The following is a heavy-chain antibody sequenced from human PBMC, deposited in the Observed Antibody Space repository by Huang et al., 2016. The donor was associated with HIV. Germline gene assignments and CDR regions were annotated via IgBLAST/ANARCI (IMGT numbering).Heavy chain of an antibody. D-gene: IGHD6-25*01. CDR3: ARGIAAGDY. J-gene: IGHJ4*02. CDR2: INAGNGNT. V-gene: IGHV1-3*01. Sequence: QVQLVQSGAEVKKPGASVKVSCKASGYIFSTYDTHWVRQDPGQRLDWMGMINAGNGNTKYSQRFQGRVTITRDTAANTAYVELSSLRSEDTGVYYCARGIAAGDYWGQGTLVTVSS. CDR1: GYIFSTYD.